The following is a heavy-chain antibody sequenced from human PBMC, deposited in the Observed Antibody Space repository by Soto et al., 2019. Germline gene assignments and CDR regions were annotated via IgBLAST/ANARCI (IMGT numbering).Heavy chain of an antibody. J-gene: IGHJ5*02. V-gene: IGHV4-28*01. Sequence: SETLSLTCAVSGYPISSSTSWGWIRQPPGKGLECIVHIYYSGRTYYNPSLKSRVTMSVDTSKNQFSLKLSSVTAVDTAVYYCARKGEEGWFDPWGQGTLVTVSS. CDR1: GYPISSSTS. CDR3: ARKGEEGWFDP. D-gene: IGHD2-21*01. CDR2: IYYSGRT.